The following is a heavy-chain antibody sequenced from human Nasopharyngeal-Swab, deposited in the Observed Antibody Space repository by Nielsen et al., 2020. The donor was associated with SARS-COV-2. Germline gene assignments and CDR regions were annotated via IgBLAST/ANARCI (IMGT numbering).Heavy chain of an antibody. CDR3: ASEPGGMAAPGKHFDP. D-gene: IGHD6-13*01. CDR2: IIPIFGTA. Sequence: SVKVSCKASGGTFSNYAISWVRQAPGQGLEWMGGIIPIFGTANYAQKFQGRVTMTTDTSTSTAYMELRSLRSDDTAVYFCASEPGGMAAPGKHFDPWGQGTLVTVSS. V-gene: IGHV1-69*05. J-gene: IGHJ5*02. CDR1: GGTFSNYA.